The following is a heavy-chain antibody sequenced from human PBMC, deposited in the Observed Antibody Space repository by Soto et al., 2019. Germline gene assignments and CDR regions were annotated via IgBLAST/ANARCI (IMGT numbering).Heavy chain of an antibody. CDR3: ARSTVTEDY. V-gene: IGHV4-4*02. D-gene: IGHD4-17*01. CDR1: GASISSNNW. J-gene: IGHJ4*02. Sequence: QVQLQESGPGLVKPSGTLSLTCAVSGASISSNNWWSWVRQPPGKGLEWVGEIYHSGSTNYNLSLKSRVNISIDKSNNQFSLKLSSVTAADTAVYYCARSTVTEDYWGQGTLVTVSS. CDR2: IYHSGST.